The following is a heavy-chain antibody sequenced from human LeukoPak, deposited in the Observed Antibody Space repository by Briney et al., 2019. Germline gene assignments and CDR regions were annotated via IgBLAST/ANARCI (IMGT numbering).Heavy chain of an antibody. CDR2: ISAYNGNT. D-gene: IGHD3-16*02. CDR1: GYTFTSYG. CDR3: ARVRIMTTFGGVIVMEYFDY. J-gene: IGHJ4*02. Sequence: ASVKVSCKASGYTFTSYGISWVRQAPGQGLEWMGWISAYNGNTNYAQKLQGRVTMTTDTSTSTAYMELRSLRSDDTAVYYCARVRIMTTFGGVIVMEYFDYWGQGTLVTVSS. V-gene: IGHV1-18*01.